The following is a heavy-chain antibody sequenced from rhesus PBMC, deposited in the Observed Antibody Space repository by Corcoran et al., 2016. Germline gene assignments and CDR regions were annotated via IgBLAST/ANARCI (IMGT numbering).Heavy chain of an antibody. CDR2: INSGGGST. CDR3: AKEGYSYGYFDY. Sequence: EVQLVEPGGGLVQTGGSVKLSCAASGFNFSRSGMSWVRQAQGKGLEWVSAINSGGGSTYYADSVKGRFTISRDNSKNTLSLQMNSLRAEDTAVYYCAKEGYSYGYFDYWGQGVLVTVSS. V-gene: IGHV3S5*01. J-gene: IGHJ4*01. CDR1: GFNFSRSG. D-gene: IGHD5-36*01.